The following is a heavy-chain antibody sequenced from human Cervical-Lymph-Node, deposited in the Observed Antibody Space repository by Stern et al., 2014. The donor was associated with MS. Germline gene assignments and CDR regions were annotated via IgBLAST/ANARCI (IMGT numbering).Heavy chain of an antibody. V-gene: IGHV4-38-2*02. CDR1: RYSINSDYY. J-gene: IGHJ2*01. CDR2: IYHSGST. Sequence: QLQLQESGPGLVKPSETLSLTCTVSRYSINSDYYWGWIRQPPGKGLEWIGSIYHSGSTYYNSSLKSRVTISVDTSKNQSSLKLSSGTAADTAVYYCARARAIAVAFDLWGRGTLVTVSS. D-gene: IGHD6-19*01. CDR3: ARARAIAVAFDL.